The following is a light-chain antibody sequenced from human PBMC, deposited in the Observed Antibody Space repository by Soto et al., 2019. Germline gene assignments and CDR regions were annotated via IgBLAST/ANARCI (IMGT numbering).Light chain of an antibody. V-gene: IGKV3D-15*01. CDR1: QTVGTSY. CDR3: QQYNNWPRT. CDR2: GTS. J-gene: IGKJ1*01. Sequence: EIVLTQSPGTLSLSPGEGATLSCRASQTVGTSYLAWYQQHPGQAPRLLIYGTSNRATGIPARFSGSGSGTEFTLTISSLQSEDFAVYYCQQYNNWPRTFGQGTKVDIK.